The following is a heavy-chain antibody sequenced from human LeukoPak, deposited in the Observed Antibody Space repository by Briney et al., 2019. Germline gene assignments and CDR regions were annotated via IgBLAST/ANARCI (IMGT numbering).Heavy chain of an antibody. CDR1: GFTVSSNY. J-gene: IGHJ4*02. CDR3: ARRTVRDGYFDH. Sequence: GGSLRLSCTASGFTVSSNYMGWLRQPPGGGLQWVSVIYSDGNTYYADSVKGRFTMSRDDSKNTLYLQMNSLGAVDTAIYYCARRTVRDGYFDHWGQGTLATVSS. CDR2: IYSDGNT. V-gene: IGHV3-66*01. D-gene: IGHD3-10*01.